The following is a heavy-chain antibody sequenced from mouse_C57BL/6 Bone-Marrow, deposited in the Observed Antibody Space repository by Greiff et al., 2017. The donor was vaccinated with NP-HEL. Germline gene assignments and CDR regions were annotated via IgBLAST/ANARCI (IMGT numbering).Heavy chain of an antibody. CDR2: ISDGGSYT. J-gene: IGHJ2*01. CDR1: GFTFSSYA. Sequence: DVQLVESGGGLVKPGGSLKLSCAASGFTFSSYAMSWVRQTPEKRLEWVATISDGGSYTYYPDNVKGRFTISRDNAKNNLYLQMSHLKSEDTAMYYCARGDGYYVNFDYWGQGTTLTVSS. CDR3: ARGDGYYVNFDY. V-gene: IGHV5-4*01. D-gene: IGHD2-3*01.